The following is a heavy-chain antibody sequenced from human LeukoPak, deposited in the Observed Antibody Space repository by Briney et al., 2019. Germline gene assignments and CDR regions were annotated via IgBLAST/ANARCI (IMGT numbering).Heavy chain of an antibody. CDR1: VDTFSSYT. Sequence: SVKVSCKASVDTFSSYTISWVRQAPGQGLEWMGRIIPILGIANYAQTFQGRVTITADKCTSRACMDLSSLRSVHTAVYYCERQQDCSSTSCYLWSSSPNYSYYYGMDVWGQGTTVTVSS. J-gene: IGHJ6*02. CDR2: IIPILGIA. V-gene: IGHV1-69*02. D-gene: IGHD2-2*01. CDR3: ERQQDCSSTSCYLWSSSPNYSYYYGMDV.